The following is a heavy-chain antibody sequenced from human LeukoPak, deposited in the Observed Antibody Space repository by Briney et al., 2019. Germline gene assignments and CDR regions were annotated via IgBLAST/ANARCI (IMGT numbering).Heavy chain of an antibody. CDR3: ARPRYSSGWS. D-gene: IGHD6-19*01. Sequence: GGSLRLSCAASGFTFSNAWMSWVRQAPGKGLEWVSSIHYNGDSTYYADSVKGRSTISRDNSKNTLYLQMNSLRVEDTAVYYCARPRYSSGWSWGQGTLVTVSS. CDR1: GFTFSNAW. J-gene: IGHJ5*02. CDR2: IHYNGDST. V-gene: IGHV3-23*01.